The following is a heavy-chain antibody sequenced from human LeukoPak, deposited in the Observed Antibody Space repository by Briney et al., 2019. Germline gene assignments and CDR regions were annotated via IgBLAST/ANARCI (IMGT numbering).Heavy chain of an antibody. Sequence: SETLCLTCTVSVGSINNYYWSWTRQPPGKGLEWIGYIYYTGGETKYNPSLKSRLTISVDTSKNQFSLMLTSVTAADTAVYYCARHPGGTAAFHIGAQGTMVTVSS. J-gene: IGHJ3*02. CDR2: IYYTGGET. D-gene: IGHD1-14*01. CDR1: VGSINNYY. V-gene: IGHV4-59*08. CDR3: ARHPGGTAAFHI.